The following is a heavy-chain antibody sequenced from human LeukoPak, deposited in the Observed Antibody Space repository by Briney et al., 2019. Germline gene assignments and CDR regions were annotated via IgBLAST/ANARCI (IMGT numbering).Heavy chain of an antibody. CDR2: IYHSGST. Sequence: SETLSLTCAVSGGSISSGGYSWSWIRQPPGKGLEWIGYIYHSGSTYYNPSLMSRVTISVDRSKNQFSLKLSSVTAADTAVYYCARAVAFGGVIVTYFDYWGQGTLVTVSS. CDR1: GGSISSGGYS. CDR3: ARAVAFGGVIVTYFDY. D-gene: IGHD3-16*02. J-gene: IGHJ4*02. V-gene: IGHV4-30-2*01.